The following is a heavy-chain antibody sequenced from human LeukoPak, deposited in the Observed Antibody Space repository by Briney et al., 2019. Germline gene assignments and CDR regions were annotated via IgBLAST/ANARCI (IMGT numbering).Heavy chain of an antibody. V-gene: IGHV5-51*01. CDR3: ARRIYDSSGYGQYYFDY. Sequence: GESLKISCKGSGYSFTSYWIGWVRPMPGKGLEWMGIIYPGDSDTKYSPSFQGQVTISADKSITTAYLQWSSLKASDTAMYYCARRIYDSSGYGQYYFDYWGQGTLVTVSS. CDR2: IYPGDSDT. D-gene: IGHD3-22*01. CDR1: GYSFTSYW. J-gene: IGHJ4*02.